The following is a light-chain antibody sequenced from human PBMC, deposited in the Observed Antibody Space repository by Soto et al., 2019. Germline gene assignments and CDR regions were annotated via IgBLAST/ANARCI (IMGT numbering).Light chain of an antibody. Sequence: EIVLTQSPGTLSLSPGESATLSCRASQSVSGSYLAWYQQKPGQAPRLVLYATSLRATGFPDRFTGSGSGTDFTLTISRLEHEDFAVYYCQHYDSSLWTFGQGTKVEIK. J-gene: IGKJ1*01. V-gene: IGKV3-20*01. CDR2: ATS. CDR1: QSVSGSY. CDR3: QHYDSSLWT.